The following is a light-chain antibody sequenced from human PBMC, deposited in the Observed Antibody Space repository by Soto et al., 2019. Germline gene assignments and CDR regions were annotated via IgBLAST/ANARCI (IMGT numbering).Light chain of an antibody. CDR3: LQSYRTPLT. V-gene: IGKV1-5*03. Sequence: DIQMTQSPSILSASVGDIVTITFRASQSISSWLAWYQQKPGKAPNLLIHKASHLESGVPSRFSGSGSGTEFTLTISSLQPGDFATYYCLQSYRTPLTFGGGTKVDIK. CDR1: QSISSW. J-gene: IGKJ4*01. CDR2: KAS.